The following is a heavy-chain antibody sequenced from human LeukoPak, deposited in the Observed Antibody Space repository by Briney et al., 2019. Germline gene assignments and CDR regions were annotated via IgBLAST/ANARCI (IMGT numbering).Heavy chain of an antibody. D-gene: IGHD4/OR15-4a*01. Sequence: SETLSLTCAVYGGSFSGYYWSWIRQPPGKGLEWIGEINHSGSTNYNPSLKSRLTISLDTPNNQFSLKLRSVTAADTAVYYCARATDYGDSYYFDHWGQGTPVTVSS. V-gene: IGHV4-34*01. J-gene: IGHJ4*02. CDR3: ARATDYGDSYYFDH. CDR2: INHSGST. CDR1: GGSFSGYY.